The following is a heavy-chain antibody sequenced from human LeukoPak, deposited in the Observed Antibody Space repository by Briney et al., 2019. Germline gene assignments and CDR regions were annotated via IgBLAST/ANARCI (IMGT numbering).Heavy chain of an antibody. CDR3: ARGQEVSDY. CDR2: IKQGGSEK. D-gene: IGHD2-21*01. CDR1: GFTFSSYW. Sequence: GGSLRLSCAASGFTFSSYWMSWLRQAPGKGLEWVANIKQGGSEKYYVDSVKGRFTISRDNAKNSLYLQMNSLRAEDTAVYYWARGQEVSDYWGRGTLVTVSS. V-gene: IGHV3-7*01. J-gene: IGHJ4*02.